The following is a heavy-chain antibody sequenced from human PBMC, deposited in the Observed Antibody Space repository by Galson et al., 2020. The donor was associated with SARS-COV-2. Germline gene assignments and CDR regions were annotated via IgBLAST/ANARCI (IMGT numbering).Heavy chain of an antibody. CDR3: APPPIITAD. V-gene: IGHV3-23*01. CDR1: GFIFSDYA. CDR2: IGVSGNTK. Sequence: GGSLRLSCATSGFIFSDYAMSWVRQAPGKGLEWVSGIGVSGNTKYYADSVVGRFTISRDNSKKTVYLQMNSLRAEDTALYYCAPPPIITADWGQGTLVTVSS. J-gene: IGHJ4*02.